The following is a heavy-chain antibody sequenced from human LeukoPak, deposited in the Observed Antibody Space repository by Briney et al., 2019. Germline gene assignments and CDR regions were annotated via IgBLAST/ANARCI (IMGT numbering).Heavy chain of an antibody. CDR1: GYNFTSYW. CDR2: IYLGDSDT. Sequence: GESLKISCKGSGYNFTSYWIGWVRQMPGKGLEWMGIIYLGDSDTRYSPSFQGQVTISADKSISTAYLQWSSLEASDTAMYYCARVNLKYYYGSGRLITYYYYYMDVWGKGTTVTISS. CDR3: ARVNLKYYYGSGRLITYYYYYMDV. D-gene: IGHD3-10*01. J-gene: IGHJ6*03. V-gene: IGHV5-51*01.